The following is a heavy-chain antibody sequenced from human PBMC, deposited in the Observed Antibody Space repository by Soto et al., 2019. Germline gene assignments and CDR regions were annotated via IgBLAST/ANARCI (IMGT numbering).Heavy chain of an antibody. V-gene: IGHV3-30*18. J-gene: IGHJ4*02. Sequence: QVQLVESGGGVVPPGSPLGLSCPASGFTFSSKGSHWVRRAPGKGLEWVAVISYDGSDKYYADSVKGRFTISRDNSKNTLYLQMNSLRAEDTAVYYCAKDYSGFEAFDYWGQGTLVTVSS. CDR1: GFTFSSKG. CDR3: AKDYSGFEAFDY. CDR2: ISYDGSDK. D-gene: IGHD5-12*01.